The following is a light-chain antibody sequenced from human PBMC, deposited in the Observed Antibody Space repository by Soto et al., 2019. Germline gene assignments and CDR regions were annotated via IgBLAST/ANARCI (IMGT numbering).Light chain of an antibody. J-gene: IGLJ2*01. Sequence: QSALTQPRSVSGSPGQSVTISCTGTSSDVGGYNYVSWYQQHPGKAPKVMIYDVSNRPSGVSNRFSGSKSGNTASLTISGLQAEDEADYYCSSYTSASTPLVFGGGTKLTVL. V-gene: IGLV2-14*01. CDR1: SSDVGGYNY. CDR2: DVS. CDR3: SSYTSASTPLV.